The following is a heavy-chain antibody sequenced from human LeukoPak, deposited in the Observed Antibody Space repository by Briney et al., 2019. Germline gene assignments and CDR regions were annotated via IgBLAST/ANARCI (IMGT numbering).Heavy chain of an antibody. D-gene: IGHD3-22*01. CDR2: IYLGDSDT. V-gene: IGHV5-51*01. J-gene: IGHJ3*02. Sequence: GESLKISCKGSGYSFTSYWIGWVRQMPWKGLEWMGIIYLGDSDTRYSPSFQGQVTISADKSINTAYLQWSSLKASDTAMYYCAREYYYDSSGYYHAFDIWGQGTMVTVSS. CDR1: GYSFTSYW. CDR3: AREYYYDSSGYYHAFDI.